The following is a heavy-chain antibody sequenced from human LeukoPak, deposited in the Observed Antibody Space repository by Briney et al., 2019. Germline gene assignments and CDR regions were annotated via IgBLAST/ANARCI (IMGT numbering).Heavy chain of an antibody. CDR3: ARLDTSYYFDY. Sequence: PSETLSLTCTVSGGSISSSSYYWSWIRQPPGKGLEWIGYIYYSGSTNYNPSLKSRVTISVDTSKNQFSLKLSSVTAADTAVYYCARLDTSYYFDYWGQGTLVTVSS. J-gene: IGHJ4*02. CDR1: GGSISSSSYY. V-gene: IGHV4-61*05. CDR2: IYYSGST.